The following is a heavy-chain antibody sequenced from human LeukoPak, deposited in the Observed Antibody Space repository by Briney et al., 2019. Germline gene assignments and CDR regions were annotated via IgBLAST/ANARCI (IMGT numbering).Heavy chain of an antibody. Sequence: GGSLRLSCAASGFTFSSYSMNWVRQAPGKGLEWVSYISSSSSTIYYADSVKGRFTISRDTSKNTLYLQMNSLRAEDTAVYYCVAILVSGAIWQFDLWGRGTLVTVSS. CDR3: VAILVSGAIWQFDL. J-gene: IGHJ2*01. CDR2: ISSSSSTI. CDR1: GFTFSSYS. V-gene: IGHV3-48*01. D-gene: IGHD2-2*02.